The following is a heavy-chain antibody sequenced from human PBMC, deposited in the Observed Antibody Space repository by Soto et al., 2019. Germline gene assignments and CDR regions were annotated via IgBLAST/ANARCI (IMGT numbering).Heavy chain of an antibody. Sequence: SETLSLTCTVSGGSISSGGYYWTWIRQHPGKGLYCIGYIYYTGITFYNPSLKSRVTISVDTSRNQFSLMVKSVTAADTAVYYCARGLTTVTTVRYFDYWGQGALVTVSS. D-gene: IGHD4-17*01. CDR3: ARGLTTVTTVRYFDY. CDR1: GGSISSGGYY. CDR2: IYYTGIT. V-gene: IGHV4-31*03. J-gene: IGHJ4*02.